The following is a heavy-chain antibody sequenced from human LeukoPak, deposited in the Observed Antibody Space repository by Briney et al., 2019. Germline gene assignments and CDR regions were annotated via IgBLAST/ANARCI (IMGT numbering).Heavy chain of an antibody. CDR2: IHYRGNT. J-gene: IGHJ4*02. Sequence: SETLSLTCTVSGVSISSSYWSWIRQPPGKGLEWIGYIHYRGNTNYNPSLKSRVTISVDTSKNQFSLRLSSVTAADTAIYYCARDSPLDYWGQGTLVTVSS. V-gene: IGHV4-59*01. CDR1: GVSISSSY. CDR3: ARDSPLDY.